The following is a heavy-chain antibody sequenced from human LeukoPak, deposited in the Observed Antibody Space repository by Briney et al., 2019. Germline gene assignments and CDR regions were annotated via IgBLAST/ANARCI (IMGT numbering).Heavy chain of an antibody. CDR3: ARHPELYFFDY. J-gene: IGHJ4*02. CDR1: GASISSYY. CDR2: ISYSGST. Sequence: SSETLSLTCTVSGASISSYYWSWIRQPPGKGLEWIGYISYSGSTNYNPSLKSRVTISADTSKNQVSLTLSSVTAADTAVYYCARHPELYFFDYWGQGTLVTVSS. D-gene: IGHD3-10*01. V-gene: IGHV4-59*08.